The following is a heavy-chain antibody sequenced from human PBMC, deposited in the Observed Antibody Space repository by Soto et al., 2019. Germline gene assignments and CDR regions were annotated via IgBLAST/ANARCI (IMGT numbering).Heavy chain of an antibody. Sequence: PGGSLRLSCAASGFTFSNYGMCWVRQAPGKGLEWVAFISYDGSEKNYVDSVKGRFTISRDNAKNSLYLQMNSLRAEDTAVYYCAREIVVARGASYFDYWGPGTLVTVSS. D-gene: IGHD2-2*01. J-gene: IGHJ4*02. CDR1: GFTFSNYG. CDR2: ISYDGSEK. CDR3: AREIVVARGASYFDY. V-gene: IGHV3-30*03.